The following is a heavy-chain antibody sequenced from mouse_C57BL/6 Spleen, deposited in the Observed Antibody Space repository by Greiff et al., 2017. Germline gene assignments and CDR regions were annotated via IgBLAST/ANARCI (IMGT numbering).Heavy chain of an antibody. CDR3: ATYGRDFDY. CDR2: IYPGDGAT. CDR1: GYAFSSSW. J-gene: IGHJ2*01. D-gene: IGHD1-1*02. V-gene: IGHV1-82*01. Sequence: VQLKESGPELVTPGASVKISCKASGYAFSSSWINWVQQRPGKGLEWIGRIYPGDGATNYTGKLTGKDTLTADKSSSTAYMHRSSLTSEDSEVYFCATYGRDFDYWGQGTTLTVSS.